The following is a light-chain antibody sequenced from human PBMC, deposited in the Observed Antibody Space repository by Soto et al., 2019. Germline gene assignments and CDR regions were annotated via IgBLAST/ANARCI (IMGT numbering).Light chain of an antibody. CDR1: RSDVGTYNY. V-gene: IGLV2-14*03. Sequence: QSALTQPASVSGSPGQSITISCTGTRSDVGTYNYVSWYQLHPGKAPRLMIFDVSNRPSGVSNRFSGSKSGNTASLSISGLQAEDEADYYCGSFRTGTVYVFGTGTKLTVL. CDR3: GSFRTGTVYV. CDR2: DVS. J-gene: IGLJ1*01.